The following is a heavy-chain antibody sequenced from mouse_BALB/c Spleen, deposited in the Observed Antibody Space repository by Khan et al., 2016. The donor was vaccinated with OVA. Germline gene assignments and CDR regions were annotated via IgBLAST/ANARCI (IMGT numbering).Heavy chain of an antibody. CDR3: TKRGLFGLFAY. Sequence: QVQLKQSGAELAKPGASVKMSCTASGYTFTTYWIHWIKQRPGQGLEWIGYINPSTGYTEYNKKFKDKATLTADESSSTAYMQLNRLTSADSAVYYSTKRGLFGLFAYWGQGTLVTVSA. V-gene: IGHV1-7*01. J-gene: IGHJ3*01. D-gene: IGHD6-2*01. CDR2: INPSTGYT. CDR1: GYTFTTYW.